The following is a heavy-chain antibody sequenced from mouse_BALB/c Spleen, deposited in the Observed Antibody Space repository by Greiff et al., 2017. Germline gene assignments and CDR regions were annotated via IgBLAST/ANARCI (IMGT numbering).Heavy chain of an antibody. Sequence: QVQLQPSGPELVRPGVSVKISCKGSGYTFTDYAMHWVKQSHAKSLEWIGVISTYYGNTNYNQKFKGKATMTVDKSSSTAYMELARLTSEDSAIYYCARRGSYYCDYGGQGTTLTVSS. CDR1: GYTFTDYA. D-gene: IGHD3-1*01. CDR3: ARRGSYYCDY. J-gene: IGHJ2*01. V-gene: IGHV1-67*01. CDR2: ISTYYGNT.